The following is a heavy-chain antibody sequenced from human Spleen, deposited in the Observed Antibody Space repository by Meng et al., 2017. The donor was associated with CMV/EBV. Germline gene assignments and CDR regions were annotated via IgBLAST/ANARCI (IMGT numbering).Heavy chain of an antibody. V-gene: IGHV3-7*04. Sequence: VDYMKGRFTIPTDNAKKSLYLQMNSLRAEDTAVYYCARGDWSKSYAFDYWGQGTLVTVSS. J-gene: IGHJ4*02. D-gene: IGHD2-21*01. CDR3: ARGDWSKSYAFDY.